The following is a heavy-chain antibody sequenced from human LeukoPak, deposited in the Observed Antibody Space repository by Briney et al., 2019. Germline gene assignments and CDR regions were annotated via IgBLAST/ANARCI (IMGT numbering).Heavy chain of an antibody. CDR2: INPNSGDT. D-gene: IGHD3-16*01. V-gene: IGHV1-2*02. J-gene: IGHJ6*02. CDR1: GYSFTGYF. Sequence: GASVKVSCKASGYSFTGYFMQWVRQATGQGLEWMGWINPNSGDTNYAQKFQGRVTMTRDTSISTAYMELSRLRSDDAAVYYCARRFYYAMDVWGQGTTVTVSS. CDR3: ARRFYYAMDV.